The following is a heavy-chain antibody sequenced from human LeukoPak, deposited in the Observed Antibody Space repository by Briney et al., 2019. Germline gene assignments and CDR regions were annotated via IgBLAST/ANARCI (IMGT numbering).Heavy chain of an antibody. CDR1: GFSFDDYA. J-gene: IGHJ6*02. CDR2: ISGDGDST. CDR3: VKVVSYYSYYTMDV. V-gene: IGHV3-43*02. D-gene: IGHD2-8*01. Sequence: PGGSLRLSCGASGFSFDDYAMHWVRQAPGKGLEWVSLISGDGDSTYYADSVKGRFTISRDNSKNSLYLQMNSLRTEDTALYYCVKVVSYYSYYTMDVWGQGTTVTVSS.